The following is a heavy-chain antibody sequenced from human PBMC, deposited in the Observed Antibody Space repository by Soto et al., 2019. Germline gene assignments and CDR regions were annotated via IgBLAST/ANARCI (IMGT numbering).Heavy chain of an antibody. CDR1: GFTFSSYS. Sequence: GGSLRLSCAASGFTFSSYSMNWVRQAPGKGLEWVSSISSSSSYIYYADSVKGRFTISRDNAKNSLYLQMNSLRAEDTAVYYCARDAGPPGFFYYDDYYYYGMDIWAQRTTVTVS. CDR3: ARDAGPPGFFYYDDYYYYGMDI. J-gene: IGHJ6*02. CDR2: ISSSSSYI. V-gene: IGHV3-21*01. D-gene: IGHD3-3*01.